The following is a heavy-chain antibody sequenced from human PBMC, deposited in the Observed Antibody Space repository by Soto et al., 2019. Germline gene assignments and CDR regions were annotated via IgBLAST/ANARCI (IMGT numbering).Heavy chain of an antibody. CDR2: ISGSGGST. J-gene: IGHJ4*02. D-gene: IGHD3-9*01. V-gene: IGHV3-23*01. Sequence: GGSLRLSCAASGFTFSSYAMSWVRQAPGKGLEWVSAISGSGGSTYYADSVKGRFTISRDNSKNTLYLQMNSLRAEDTAVYYCAKDLRYFDWITICAFDYWGQGTLVTVSS. CDR3: AKDLRYFDWITICAFDY. CDR1: GFTFSSYA.